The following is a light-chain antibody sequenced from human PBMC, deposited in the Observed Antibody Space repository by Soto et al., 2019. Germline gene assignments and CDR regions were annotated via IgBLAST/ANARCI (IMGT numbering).Light chain of an antibody. CDR3: QQYNSYSNT. J-gene: IGKJ4*01. Sequence: DIVLTQSPGTLSLSPGERATLSCRASQSVSSSYFAWYQQKPGQAPRLLIYAASRRASGIPDRFSGSGSGTDFTLTINRLEPEDFATYYCQQYNSYSNTVGGGTKVEIK. CDR2: AAS. CDR1: QSVSSSY. V-gene: IGKV3-20*01.